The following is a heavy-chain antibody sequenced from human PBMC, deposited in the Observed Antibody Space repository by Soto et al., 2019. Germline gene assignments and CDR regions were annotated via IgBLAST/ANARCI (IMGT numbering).Heavy chain of an antibody. Sequence: QVQLQQWGAGLLKPSETLSLTCAVYGGSFSGSFRGYYWSWIRQPPGKGLELIGEISDSGATNYNPSLKSRVAISVDTSKNQSSLNLTSVPAAYTAVYYCARRRTFGFNRWGMDVWGQGTRVTVSS. V-gene: IGHV4-34*01. J-gene: IGHJ6*02. CDR1: GGSFSGSFRGYY. CDR3: ARRRTFGFNRWGMDV. CDR2: ISDSGAT. D-gene: IGHD2-15*01.